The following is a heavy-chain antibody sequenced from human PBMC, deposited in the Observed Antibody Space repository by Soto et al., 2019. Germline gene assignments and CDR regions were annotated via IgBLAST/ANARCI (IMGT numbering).Heavy chain of an antibody. CDR3: AKIKVNSDH. CDR1: GFPFSNYA. CDR2: IRDSGSVT. J-gene: IGHJ4*02. D-gene: IGHD2-21*01. V-gene: IGHV3-23*01. Sequence: PGGSLRLSCAASGFPFSNYAMTWVRQAPGKGLEWVSSIRDSGSVTDYADSVKDRFIISRDNSKNMVYLQMHSLRVEDTTVYYCAKIKVNSDHWGQGTQVTVSS.